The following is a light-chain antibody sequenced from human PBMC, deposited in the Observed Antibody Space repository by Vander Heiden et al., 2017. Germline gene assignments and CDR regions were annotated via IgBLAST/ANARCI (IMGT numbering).Light chain of an antibody. CDR2: AAS. J-gene: IGKJ1*01. CDR3: QQSYSTPWT. Sequence: DIQMTQPPSSLSASQGDRVTITCRASLSISNYLNWYQHKPGQAPQRLIYAASSLESGVPARFSGSGSGTDFTLTISSLQPEDFATYYCQQSYSTPWTFGQGTKVESK. V-gene: IGKV1-39*01. CDR1: LSISNY.